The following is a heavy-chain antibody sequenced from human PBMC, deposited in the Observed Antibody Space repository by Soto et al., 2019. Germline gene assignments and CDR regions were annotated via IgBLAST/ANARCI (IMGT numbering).Heavy chain of an antibody. CDR2: MNPNSGNT. V-gene: IGHV1-8*01. CDR3: ARGPGSWYYYYMVV. J-gene: IGHJ6*03. CDR1: GYTFTSYD. D-gene: IGHD6-13*01. Sequence: QVQLVQSGAEVKKPGASVKVSCKASGYTFTSYDINWVRQATGQGLEWMGWMNPNSGNTGYAQKFQGGGNMTRNTSISTAYMELSSLRSEDTAVYYCARGPGSWYYYYMVVWGKGTTVTVSS.